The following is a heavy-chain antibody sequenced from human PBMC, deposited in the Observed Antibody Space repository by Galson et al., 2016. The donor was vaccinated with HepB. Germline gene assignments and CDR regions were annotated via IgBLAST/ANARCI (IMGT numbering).Heavy chain of an antibody. Sequence: SLRLSCAASGFTFRNFAMYWVRQAPGKGLECVAVISYDGSNEDYVDSVKGRFTIYRDNSKNTLYLQMNSLRVEDTAVYYCAREYYYGSGSYYDRKRGLFDYWGQGTLVSVSS. D-gene: IGHD3-10*01. J-gene: IGHJ4*02. CDR1: GFTFRNFA. CDR2: ISYDGSNE. V-gene: IGHV3-30*04. CDR3: AREYYYGSGSYYDRKRGLFDY.